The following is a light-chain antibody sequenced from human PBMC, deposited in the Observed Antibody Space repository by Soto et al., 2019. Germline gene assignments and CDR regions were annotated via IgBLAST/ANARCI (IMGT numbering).Light chain of an antibody. CDR1: QSVSTTS. V-gene: IGKV3-20*01. Sequence: EIVLTQSPGTLSLPPGERVTLSCRASQSVSTTSLAWYQQKPGQAPRLLIYGASSRATGIPARFRGSGSGTDFTLTISRLEPEDFAVYYCQQYGSFPLPFGPGTKVEIK. CDR3: QQYGSFPLP. J-gene: IGKJ3*01. CDR2: GAS.